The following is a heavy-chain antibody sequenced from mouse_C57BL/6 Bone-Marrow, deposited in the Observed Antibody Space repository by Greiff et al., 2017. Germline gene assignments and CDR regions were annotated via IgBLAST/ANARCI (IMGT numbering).Heavy chain of an antibody. CDR2: IYIGIGYT. Sequence: EVQLQQSGAELVRPGSSVQMSSKTSGYTFTSYGLNWVKQRPGQGLEWIGYIYIGIGYTEYNEKFKGKATLTSDPSSGTAYLQLSGLTSEDSAIYLCAGGGGYFDVWGTGTTLTVAS. CDR3: AGGGGYFDV. CDR1: GYTFTSYG. J-gene: IGHJ1*03. V-gene: IGHV1-58*01.